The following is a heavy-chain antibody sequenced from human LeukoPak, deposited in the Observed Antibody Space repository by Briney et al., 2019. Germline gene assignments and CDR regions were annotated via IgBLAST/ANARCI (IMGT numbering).Heavy chain of an antibody. CDR1: GGSFSGYY. CDR2: INHSGST. V-gene: IGHV4-34*01. Sequence: PSETLSLTCAVYGGSFSGYYWSWIRQPPGKGLEWIGEINHSGSTNSNPSLKSRVTISVDTSKTQFSLKLSSVTAADTAVYYCARGPRWLTSYYFDYWGQGTLVTASS. D-gene: IGHD6-19*01. J-gene: IGHJ4*02. CDR3: ARGPRWLTSYYFDY.